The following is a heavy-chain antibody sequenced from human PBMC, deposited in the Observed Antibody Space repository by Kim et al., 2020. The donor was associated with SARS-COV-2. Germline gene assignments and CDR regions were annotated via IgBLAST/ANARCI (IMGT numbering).Heavy chain of an antibody. CDR2: INHSGRT. V-gene: IGHV4-34*01. D-gene: IGHD3-10*01. CDR3: SRRLPHTSGGGSHYCDP. CDR1: GGSFSGYY. Sequence: SETLSLTCAVYGGSFSGYYWSRIRQPPGKGLEWIGEINHSGRTNYNPSLKSRVTISVDTSKNQFSLKLTSVTAADTVVFYCSRRLPHTSGGGSHYCDPWG. J-gene: IGHJ5*02.